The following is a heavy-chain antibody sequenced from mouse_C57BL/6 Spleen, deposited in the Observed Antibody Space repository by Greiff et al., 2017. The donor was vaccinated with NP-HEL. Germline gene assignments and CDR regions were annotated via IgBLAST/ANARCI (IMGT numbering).Heavy chain of an antibody. Sequence: QVQLQQSGAELVKPGASVKLSCKASGYTFTEYTIHWVKQRSGQGLEWIGWFYPGSGSIKYNEKFKDKATLTADKSSSTVYMELSRLTSDDSAVYFCARREEEGTAQATPFDYWGQGTTLTVSS. CDR2: FYPGSGSI. V-gene: IGHV1-62-2*01. J-gene: IGHJ2*01. CDR1: GYTFTEYT. CDR3: ARREEEGTAQATPFDY. D-gene: IGHD3-2*02.